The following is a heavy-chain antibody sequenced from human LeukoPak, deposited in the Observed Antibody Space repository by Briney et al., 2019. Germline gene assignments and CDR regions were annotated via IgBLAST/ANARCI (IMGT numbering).Heavy chain of an antibody. CDR1: GFTFSDYS. D-gene: IGHD2-2*01. J-gene: IGHJ1*01. CDR3: ARDQCSTTSCKYFQH. Sequence: AGGSLRLSCAASGFTFSDYSMNWVRQTPGKGLEYLSGISTNGDNTYYANSVKGRFTISRDNSKNTLYLQMGSLRAEDMAVYYCARDQCSTTSCKYFQHWGQGTLVTVSS. CDR2: ISTNGDNT. V-gene: IGHV3-64*01.